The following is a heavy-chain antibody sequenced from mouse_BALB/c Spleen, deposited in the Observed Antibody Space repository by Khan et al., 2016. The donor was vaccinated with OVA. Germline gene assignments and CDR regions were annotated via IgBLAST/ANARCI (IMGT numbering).Heavy chain of an antibody. CDR3: ARDYGFTY. V-gene: IGHV5-6-5*01. Sequence: EVELVESGGGLVKPGGSLKLSCAASGFTFSNYAMSWVSQTPEKRLEWVASISSGGNTYYPDSVKGRFTISRDNARNSLYLQMSSLRAEYTAMYYGARDYGFTYWGQGTLVTVSA. CDR1: GFTFSNYA. CDR2: ISSGGNT. J-gene: IGHJ3*01.